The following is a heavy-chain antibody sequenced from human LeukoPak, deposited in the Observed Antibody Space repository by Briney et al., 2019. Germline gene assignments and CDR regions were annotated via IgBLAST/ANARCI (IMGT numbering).Heavy chain of an antibody. CDR3: ARDGYCSSTSCYTSAFDI. Sequence: GGSLRLSCAASGFTFSSYAMSWVRQAPGKGLEWVSAISGSGGSTYYADSVKGRFTISRDNSKNTLYLQMNSLRAEDTAVYYCARDGYCSSTSCYTSAFDIWGQGTMVTVSS. J-gene: IGHJ3*02. V-gene: IGHV3-23*01. D-gene: IGHD2-2*02. CDR1: GFTFSSYA. CDR2: ISGSGGST.